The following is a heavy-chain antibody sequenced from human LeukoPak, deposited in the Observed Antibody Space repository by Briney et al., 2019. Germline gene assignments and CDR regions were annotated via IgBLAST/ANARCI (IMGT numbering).Heavy chain of an antibody. J-gene: IGHJ4*02. CDR2: ISSSGSTI. CDR1: GFIFSDYE. CDR3: ARDNFWSGSDY. Sequence: SGGSLRLSCAASGFIFSDYEMNWVRQAPGKGLEWVSYISSSGSTIYYADSVKGRFTISRDNAKNSLYLQMNSLRAEDTAVYYCARDNFWSGSDYWGQGTLVTVSS. V-gene: IGHV3-48*03. D-gene: IGHD3-3*01.